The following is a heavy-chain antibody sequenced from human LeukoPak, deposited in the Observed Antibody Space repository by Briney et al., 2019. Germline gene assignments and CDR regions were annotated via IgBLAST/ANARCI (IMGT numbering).Heavy chain of an antibody. CDR1: GFTFSSYW. CDR3: VKAVVGGQGAYYFDY. D-gene: IGHD6-19*01. Sequence: GGSLRLSCAASGFTFSSYWMSWVRQAPGKGLEWVANIKQDGSEKYYVDSVKGRFSISRDNSKNSVFLQMSSLTTEDTAIYFCVKAVVGGQGAYYFDYWGQGTLVTVSS. V-gene: IGHV3-7*03. J-gene: IGHJ4*02. CDR2: IKQDGSEK.